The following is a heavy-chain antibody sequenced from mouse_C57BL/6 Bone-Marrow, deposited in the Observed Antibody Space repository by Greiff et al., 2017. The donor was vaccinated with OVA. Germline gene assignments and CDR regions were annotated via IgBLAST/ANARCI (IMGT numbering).Heavy chain of an antibody. CDR1: GFTFSDYG. V-gene: IGHV5-15*01. D-gene: IGHD2-5*01. Sequence: EVQGVESGGGLVQPGGSLKLSCAASGFTFSDYGMAWVRQAPRKGPEWVAFISNLAYSIYYADTVTGRFTISRENAKNTLYLEMSSLRSEDTAMYYCARHNSNYVDYYAMDYWGQGTSVTVSS. CDR2: ISNLAYSI. J-gene: IGHJ4*01. CDR3: ARHNSNYVDYYAMDY.